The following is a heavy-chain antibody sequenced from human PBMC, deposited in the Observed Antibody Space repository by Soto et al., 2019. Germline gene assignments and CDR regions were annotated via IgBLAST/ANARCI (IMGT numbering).Heavy chain of an antibody. V-gene: IGHV1-18*01. Sequence: QIQLVQSGAEVKKPGASVKVSCKASGYTFTSYGIIWVRQAPGQGLEWMGWISAYSGNTNYAQKLQGRVTMTTDTSTSTAYMELRSLRSDDTAVYYCARVISSYYYGPGWFDPWGQGTLVTVSS. CDR3: ARVISSYYYGPGWFDP. J-gene: IGHJ5*02. D-gene: IGHD3-10*01. CDR1: GYTFTSYG. CDR2: ISAYSGNT.